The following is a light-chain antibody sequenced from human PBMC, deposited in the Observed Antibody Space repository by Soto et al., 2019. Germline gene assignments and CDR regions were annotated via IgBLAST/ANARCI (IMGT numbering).Light chain of an antibody. V-gene: IGKV3-15*01. CDR1: QSVTTN. J-gene: IGKJ1*01. CDR3: QQDNNWPPWT. Sequence: EIVMTQSPATLSVSPGETVTLSCRSSQSVTTNLAWFQQKPGRPPRLFIYGTSIRATGIPARFSGSGSGTDYTLTISNLQYEDVAVYYCQQDNNWPPWTFGQGTRVEI. CDR2: GTS.